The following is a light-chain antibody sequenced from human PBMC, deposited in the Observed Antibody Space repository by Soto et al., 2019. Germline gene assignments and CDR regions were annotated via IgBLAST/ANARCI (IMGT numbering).Light chain of an antibody. Sequence: DIQMTQSPSSLSASVGDRVTISCRASQGISNFVAWYQQKPGKAPNLLIYLASTLQSGVPSRFSGSGSGTDFTLTISSLQPEDVATYYCQKYNSAPLTFGVETKVAIK. V-gene: IGKV1-27*01. J-gene: IGKJ4*01. CDR2: LAS. CDR1: QGISNF. CDR3: QKYNSAPLT.